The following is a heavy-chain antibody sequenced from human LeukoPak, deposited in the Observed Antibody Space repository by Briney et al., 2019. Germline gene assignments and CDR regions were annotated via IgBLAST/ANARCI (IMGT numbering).Heavy chain of an antibody. J-gene: IGHJ6*03. Sequence: GPSLRLSCAGSGFTFSSYAMLWVRHAPGEGLEYVSSMSSNGGTIYYADSVKGRFTITRDNSKNTLYLQMGRLRTEDMAVYYCARVGGYSYGKQYYYYYMDVWGKGTTVTISS. CDR1: GFTFSSYA. CDR3: ARVGGYSYGKQYYYYYMDV. D-gene: IGHD5-18*01. CDR2: MSSNGGTI. V-gene: IGHV3-64*02.